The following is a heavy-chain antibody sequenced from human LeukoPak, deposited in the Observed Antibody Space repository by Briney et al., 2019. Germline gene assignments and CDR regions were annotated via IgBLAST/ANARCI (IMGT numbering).Heavy chain of an antibody. D-gene: IGHD3-22*01. Sequence: PSGTLSLTCTVSGGSISSSSYYWGWIRQPPGKGLEWIGSIYYSGSTYYNPSLKSRVTISVDTSKNQFSLKLSSVTAADTAVYYCARAGDSSGYLFYYWGQGTLVTVSS. CDR3: ARAGDSSGYLFYY. CDR1: GGSISSSSYY. CDR2: IYYSGST. J-gene: IGHJ4*02. V-gene: IGHV4-39*07.